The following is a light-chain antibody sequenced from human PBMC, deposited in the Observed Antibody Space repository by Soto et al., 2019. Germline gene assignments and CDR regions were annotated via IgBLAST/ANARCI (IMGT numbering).Light chain of an antibody. CDR2: DVT. CDR1: SSDIDGYNY. Sequence: QSALTQPASVSGSPGQSITISCTEASSDIDGYNYVSLYQQHPVKAPKLVIYDVTNRPSGVSNRFSGSKSGNTASLAISGLQAGDEADYYCSSYTSSSTYVFGTGTKVTVL. CDR3: SSYTSSSTYV. J-gene: IGLJ1*01. V-gene: IGLV2-14*01.